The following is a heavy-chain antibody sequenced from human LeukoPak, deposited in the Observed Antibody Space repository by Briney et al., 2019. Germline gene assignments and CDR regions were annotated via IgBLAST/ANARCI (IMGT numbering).Heavy chain of an antibody. CDR1: GGTFSSYA. Sequence: SVNLSCKASGGTFSSYAISCVPQAPAQGFEWMGRIIPIFGTTNYAQKFQRRVTINTHESTRTAYRELNSLRSEDTAVYYSPCALYYYDSSGYFQFRDYWGQGALVTVSS. V-gene: IGHV1-69*05. J-gene: IGHJ4*02. CDR3: PCALYYYDSSGYFQFRDY. CDR2: IIPIFGTT. D-gene: IGHD3-22*01.